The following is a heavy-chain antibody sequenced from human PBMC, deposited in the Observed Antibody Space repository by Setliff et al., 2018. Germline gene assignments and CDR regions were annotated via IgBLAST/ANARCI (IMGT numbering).Heavy chain of an antibody. D-gene: IGHD2-15*01. CDR1: GYTFRSYG. V-gene: IGHV1-18*01. CDR3: ARERATIVVEPDQAFFHH. J-gene: IGHJ1*01. CDR2: ISAYNGFI. Sequence: GASVKVSCKASGYTFRSYGISWVRQAPGQGLEWMGWISAYNGFIVYAQKFQGRVTMTTDTSTNTAYMELRSLRSDDTAVYYCARERATIVVEPDQAFFHHWGQGTQVTVSS.